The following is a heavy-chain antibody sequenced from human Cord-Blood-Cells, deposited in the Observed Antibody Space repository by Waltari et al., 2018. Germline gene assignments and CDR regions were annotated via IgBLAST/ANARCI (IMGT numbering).Heavy chain of an antibody. CDR1: GGSFSGYY. D-gene: IGHD7-27*01. CDR3: ARITNWGYIDY. V-gene: IGHV4-34*01. Sequence: QVQLQQWGAGLLKPSETLSLTCAVYGGSFSGYYWSWIRQPPGKGLEWIGEINHSGSTNCNPSLKSRVTISVDTSKNQFSLKLSSVTAADTAVYYCARITNWGYIDYWGQGTLVTVSS. CDR2: INHSGST. J-gene: IGHJ4*02.